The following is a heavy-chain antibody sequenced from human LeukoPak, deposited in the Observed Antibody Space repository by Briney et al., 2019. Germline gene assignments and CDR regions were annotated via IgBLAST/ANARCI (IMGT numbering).Heavy chain of an antibody. CDR3: TRGGPRARGHKIVVVPAALYDFDD. J-gene: IGHJ4*02. CDR2: IYHSGST. CDR1: GGSIISAGYC. V-gene: IGHV4-30-2*01. D-gene: IGHD2-2*01. Sequence: NTWESLSLTCPVYGGSIISAGYCWSWIQRPPGKGLEWFGYIYHSGSTYYHRSLNSRVTISVARTQNQFALKVSSVTAADSAVYYCTRGGPRARGHKIVVVPAALYDFDDWGQGTPVTVSS.